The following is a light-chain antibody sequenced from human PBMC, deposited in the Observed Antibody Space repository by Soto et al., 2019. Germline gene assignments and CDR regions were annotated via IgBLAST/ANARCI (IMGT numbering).Light chain of an antibody. CDR3: QQYGSSIT. Sequence: EIVLTHSPGTLALSPGERAALSFRASHTISSSYLAWYQQKPGQAPRLLMYGISRRATGIPDRFSGSGSGTDFTLTISRLEPEDFAVFYCQQYGSSITCGQGTRLEIK. J-gene: IGKJ5*01. CDR1: HTISSSY. CDR2: GIS. V-gene: IGKV3-20*01.